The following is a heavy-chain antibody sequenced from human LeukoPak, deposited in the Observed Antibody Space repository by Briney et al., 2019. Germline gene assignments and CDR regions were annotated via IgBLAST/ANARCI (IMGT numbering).Heavy chain of an antibody. D-gene: IGHD6-13*01. CDR1: GGTFSSYA. CDR3: ARVGIAAAEGPWFDP. CDR2: IIPILGIA. Sequence: SVKVSCKASGGTFSSYAISWVRQAPGQGLEWMGRIIPILGIANYAQKLQGRVTITADKSTSTAYMEPSSLRSEDTAVYYCARVGIAAAEGPWFDPWGQGTLVTVSS. J-gene: IGHJ5*02. V-gene: IGHV1-69*04.